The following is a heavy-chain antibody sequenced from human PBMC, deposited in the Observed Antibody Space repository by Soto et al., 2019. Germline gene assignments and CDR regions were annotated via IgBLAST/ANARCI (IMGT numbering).Heavy chain of an antibody. J-gene: IGHJ4*02. D-gene: IGHD6-13*01. Sequence: GGSLRLSCAASGFTFSSSSMNWVRQAPGGGLEWVSSISGTSDYISYADSVKGRFTISRDNAKNSLYLQMDSLRAEDTAVYYCAREGGSSWPDYWGQGTLVTVSS. CDR3: AREGGSSWPDY. V-gene: IGHV3-21*01. CDR2: ISGTSDYI. CDR1: GFTFSSSS.